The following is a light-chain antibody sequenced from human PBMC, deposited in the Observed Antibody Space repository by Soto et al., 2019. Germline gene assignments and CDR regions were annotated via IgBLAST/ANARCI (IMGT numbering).Light chain of an antibody. CDR1: QSVSGSY. CDR2: GAS. V-gene: IGKV3-20*01. Sequence: EIVLTQSPGTLSLSPGERATLSCRASQSVSGSYLAWYQQRPGQAPRLLIYGASSRATGIPDRFSGSGSGTDFTLTITRLEPEECAVYYCQQYGSSRWTFGRGTKVEI. CDR3: QQYGSSRWT. J-gene: IGKJ1*01.